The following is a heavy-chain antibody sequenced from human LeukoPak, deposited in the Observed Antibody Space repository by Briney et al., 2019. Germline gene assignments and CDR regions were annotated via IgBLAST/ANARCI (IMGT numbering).Heavy chain of an antibody. D-gene: IGHD6-19*01. Sequence: GGSLRLSCAASGFTFSSYWMSWVRQAPGKGLEWVSSISTSSSYIYYADSVKGRFTISRDNAKNSLYLQMNRLRAEDTALYYCARAHGAGGLGYYYMDVWGKGTTVTISS. CDR3: ARAHGAGGLGYYYMDV. CDR2: ISTSSSYI. J-gene: IGHJ6*03. CDR1: GFTFSSYW. V-gene: IGHV3-21*01.